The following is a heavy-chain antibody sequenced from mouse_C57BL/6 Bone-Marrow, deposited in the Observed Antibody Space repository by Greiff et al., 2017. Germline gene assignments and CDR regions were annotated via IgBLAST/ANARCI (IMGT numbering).Heavy chain of an antibody. CDR3: AILPSYFDY. V-gene: IGHV5-4*03. CDR1: GFTFSSYA. Sequence: EVKLMESGGGLVKPGGSLKLSCAASGFTFSSYAMSWVRQTPEKRLEWVATISDGGSYTYYPDNVKGRFTISRDNAKNNLYLQMSHLKSEDTAMYYCAILPSYFDYWGQGTTLTVSS. J-gene: IGHJ2*01. CDR2: ISDGGSYT. D-gene: IGHD1-1*01.